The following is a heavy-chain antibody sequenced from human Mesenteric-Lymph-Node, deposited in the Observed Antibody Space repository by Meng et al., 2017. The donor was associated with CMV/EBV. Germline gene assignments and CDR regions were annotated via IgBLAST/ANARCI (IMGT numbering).Heavy chain of an antibody. CDR2: INQDGSER. D-gene: IGHD3-16*02. V-gene: IGHV3-7*01. CDR1: GFTFSSYS. Sequence: GGSLRLSCAASGFTFSSYSMNWVRQAPGKGLEWVANINQDGSERYYVDSLKGRFTISRDNAKNSLYLEMNRLRAEDTAVYYCASIVYYYYGMDVWGQGTRVTVSS. J-gene: IGHJ6*02. CDR3: ASIVYYYYGMDV.